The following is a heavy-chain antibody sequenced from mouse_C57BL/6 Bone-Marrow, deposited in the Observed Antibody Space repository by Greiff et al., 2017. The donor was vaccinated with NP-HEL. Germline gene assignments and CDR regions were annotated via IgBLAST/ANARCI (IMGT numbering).Heavy chain of an antibody. Sequence: VQLKESGPVLVKPGASVKMSCKASGYTFTDYYMNWVKQSHGKSLEWIGVINPYNGGTSYNQKFKGKATLTVDKSSSTAYMELNSLTSEDSAVYYCARVAYFDCWGQGTTLTVSS. J-gene: IGHJ2*01. CDR3: ARVAYFDC. CDR2: INPYNGGT. CDR1: GYTFTDYY. V-gene: IGHV1-19*01.